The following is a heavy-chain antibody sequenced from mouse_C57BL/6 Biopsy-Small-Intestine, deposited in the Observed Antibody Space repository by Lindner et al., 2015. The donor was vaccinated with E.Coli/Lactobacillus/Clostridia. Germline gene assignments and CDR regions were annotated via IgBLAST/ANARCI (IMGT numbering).Heavy chain of an antibody. V-gene: IGHV1-64*01. Sequence: SVKVSCKASGYTFTSYNMHWVRQAPGQGLEWMGIINPSGGSTSYAQKFQGRVTMTRDTSTSTVYMDLSSLRSEDTAVYYCARGSHDCSSTSCYTDFDYWGQGTLVTVSS. CDR1: GYTFTSYN. CDR3: ARGSHDCSSTSCYTDFDY. J-gene: IGHJ4*01. D-gene: IGHD1-1*01. CDR2: INPSGGST.